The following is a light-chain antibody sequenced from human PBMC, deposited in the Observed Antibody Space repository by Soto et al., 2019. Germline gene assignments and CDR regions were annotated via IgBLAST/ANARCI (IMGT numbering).Light chain of an antibody. CDR3: QQRRKRPLFT. CDR2: DAS. CDR1: QSISTS. J-gene: IGKJ3*01. Sequence: EIVLTQSPATLSLSPGGRATLSCRASQSISTSLAWYQQKPGQAPRLLIYDASSRATGIPARFSGSGSGTDFTLTITSLEPEDFAVYFCQQRRKRPLFTFGPGTKVDIK. V-gene: IGKV3-11*01.